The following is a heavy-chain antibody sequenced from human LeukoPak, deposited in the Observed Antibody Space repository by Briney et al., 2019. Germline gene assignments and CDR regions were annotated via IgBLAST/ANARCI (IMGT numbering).Heavy chain of an antibody. D-gene: IGHD3-10*01. CDR3: ANATYYYGPGINYAMDV. CDR1: GFIFDDCA. Sequence: GRSLRLSCAASGFIFDDCAMHWVRQAPGQGMGWVSGVNWNSGSIGYADSVQGRFTISRDNAKTSLYLQMNSLRAEATALSSCANATYYYGPGINYAMDVWGQGTPVTVSS. CDR2: VNWNSGSI. J-gene: IGHJ6*02. V-gene: IGHV3-9*01.